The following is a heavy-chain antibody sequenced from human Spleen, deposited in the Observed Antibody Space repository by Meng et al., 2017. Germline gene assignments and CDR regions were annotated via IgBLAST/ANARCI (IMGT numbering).Heavy chain of an antibody. Sequence: QVTLKASGATRVEPTQTLTLTCTFSGFSLSTSGVGVGWIRQPPGKALEWLALIYWNDDKRYRPSLERRLTITKDTSKNQVLLKMANMDPVDTATYYCARTYGTTDYWGQGTLVTVSS. CDR3: ARTYGTTDY. D-gene: IGHD2-2*01. CDR1: GFSLSTSGVG. J-gene: IGHJ4*02. V-gene: IGHV2-5*01. CDR2: IYWNDDK.